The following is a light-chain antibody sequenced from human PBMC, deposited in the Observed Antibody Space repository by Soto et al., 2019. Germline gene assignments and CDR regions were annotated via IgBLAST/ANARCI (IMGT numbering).Light chain of an antibody. J-gene: IGLJ1*01. CDR1: SSDVGAYDY. CDR2: DVT. V-gene: IGLV2-14*01. Sequence: QSALTQPASVSGSPGQSITLSCTGTSSDVGAYDYVSWYQQHPGKAPKLMIYDVTNRPSGVSNRFSGSKSGNTASLTISGLQAEDEADYYCNSYTGSSTLDVFGTGTKLTVL. CDR3: NSYTGSSTLDV.